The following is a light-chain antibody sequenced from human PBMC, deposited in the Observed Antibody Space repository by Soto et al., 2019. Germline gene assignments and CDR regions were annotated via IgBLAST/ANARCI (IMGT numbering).Light chain of an antibody. CDR1: SSDVGGYNY. J-gene: IGLJ2*01. CDR2: EVS. V-gene: IGLV2-8*01. CDR3: SSYAVSNNFEA. Sequence: QSALTQPPSASGSPGQSVAISCTGTSSDVGGYNYVSWYQQHPGKAPKLMIYEVSKRPSGVPDRFSGSKSGNTASLTVSGLQAEDEADYYCSSYAVSNNFEAFGGGTKLTVL.